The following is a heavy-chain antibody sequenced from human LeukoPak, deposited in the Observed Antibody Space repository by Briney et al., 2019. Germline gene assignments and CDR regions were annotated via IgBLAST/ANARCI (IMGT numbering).Heavy chain of an antibody. CDR1: GLTFMKYS. D-gene: IGHD6-19*01. Sequence: GGSLRLSCAASGLTFMKYSMTWVRQAPGKGLEWVAAITASGASTDYADSVKGRFTISRDNSKNTLYSQMNSLRAEDTAIYYCAKRSAESSGYFDYWGQGTLVTVSS. CDR3: AKRSAESSGYFDY. J-gene: IGHJ4*02. V-gene: IGHV3-23*01. CDR2: ITASGAST.